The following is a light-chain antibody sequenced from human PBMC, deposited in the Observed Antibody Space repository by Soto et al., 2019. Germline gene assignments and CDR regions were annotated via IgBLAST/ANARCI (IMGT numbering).Light chain of an antibody. CDR2: MAS. CDR3: QQYNSYSRT. Sequence: DIQITQSPSTLSGSVGDRVTITCRASQSISASLAWFQQKPGKPPILLIYMASSLQSGVPSRFSGSGSGTEFTLTISSLQPDDFATYYCQQYNSYSRTFGQGTKVDIK. V-gene: IGKV1-5*03. J-gene: IGKJ1*01. CDR1: QSISAS.